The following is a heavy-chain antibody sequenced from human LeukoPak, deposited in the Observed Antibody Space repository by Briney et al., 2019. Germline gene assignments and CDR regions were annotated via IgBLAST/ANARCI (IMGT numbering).Heavy chain of an antibody. CDR2: IRYDGSNK. Sequence: GGSLRLSCVASGFTFSSYGMHWVRQAPGKGLEWVAFIRYDGSNKYYADSVKGRFTISRDNSKNTLYLQMNSLRAEDTAVYYCAKTISYYYYYMDVWGKGTTVTISS. CDR1: GFTFSSYG. CDR3: AKTISYYYYYMDV. D-gene: IGHD3-3*01. V-gene: IGHV3-30*02. J-gene: IGHJ6*03.